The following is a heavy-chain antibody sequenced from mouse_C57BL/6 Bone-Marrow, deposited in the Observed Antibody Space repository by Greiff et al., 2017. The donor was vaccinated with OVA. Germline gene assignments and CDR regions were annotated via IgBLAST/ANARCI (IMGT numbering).Heavy chain of an antibody. Sequence: VQLKESEGGLVQPGRSMKLSCTASGFTFSDYYMAWVRQVPEKGLEWVANINYDGSSTYYLDSLKSRFIISRDNAKNILYLQMSSLKSEDTATYYCARKGYSRYFDVWGTGTTVTVSS. J-gene: IGHJ1*03. CDR2: INYDGSST. CDR3: ARKGYSRYFDV. D-gene: IGHD2-3*01. CDR1: GFTFSDYY. V-gene: IGHV5-16*01.